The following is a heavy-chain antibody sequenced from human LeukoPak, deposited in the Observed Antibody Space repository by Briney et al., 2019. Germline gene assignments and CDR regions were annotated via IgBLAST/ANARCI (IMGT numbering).Heavy chain of an antibody. V-gene: IGHV3-23*01. Sequence: PGGSLRLSCTASGFSFSNYWMSWVRQAPGKGLEWVSAISGSGGSTNYADSVKGRVTVSRDNSKSTLYLQMNSLRAEDTAVYYCAKSSYYDSSGYYREYYFDYWGQGTLVTVSS. CDR3: AKSSYYDSSGYYREYYFDY. CDR2: ISGSGGST. D-gene: IGHD3-22*01. CDR1: GFSFSNYW. J-gene: IGHJ4*02.